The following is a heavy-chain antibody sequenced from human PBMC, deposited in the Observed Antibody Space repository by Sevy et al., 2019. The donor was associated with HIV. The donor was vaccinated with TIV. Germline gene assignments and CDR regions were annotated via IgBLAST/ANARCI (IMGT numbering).Heavy chain of an antibody. CDR2: IYTSGST. Sequence: SETLSLTCTVSGGSISSGSYYWSWIRQPAGKGLEWIGRIYTSGSTYYNPSLKSRVTISVDTSKNQFSLKLSSVTAADTAVYYCARGEPLPNKIIGVQLWFQSGAGFDYWGQGTLVTVSS. J-gene: IGHJ4*02. V-gene: IGHV4-61*02. CDR1: GGSISSGSYY. D-gene: IGHD5-18*01. CDR3: ARGEPLPNKIIGVQLWFQSGAGFDY.